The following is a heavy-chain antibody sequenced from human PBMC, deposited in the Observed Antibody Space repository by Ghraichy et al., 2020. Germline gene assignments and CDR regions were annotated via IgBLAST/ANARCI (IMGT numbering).Heavy chain of an antibody. D-gene: IGHD5-18*01. V-gene: IGHV3-48*01. CDR2: ISSSSSTI. Sequence: GESLNISCAASGFTFSSYSMNWVRQAPGKGLEWVSYISSSSSTIYYADSVKGRFTISRDNAKNSLYLQMNSLRAEDTAVYYCARCAEGYSYGPIYYYYMDVWGNGTTVTVSS. CDR1: GFTFSSYS. J-gene: IGHJ6*03. CDR3: ARCAEGYSYGPIYYYYMDV.